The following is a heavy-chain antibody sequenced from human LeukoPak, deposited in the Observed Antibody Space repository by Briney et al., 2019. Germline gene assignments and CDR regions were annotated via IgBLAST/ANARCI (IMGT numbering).Heavy chain of an antibody. CDR3: AKPGYYDSSGITFDY. J-gene: IGHJ4*02. Sequence: GGSLRLSCAASGFTFSSYAMSWVRQAPGKGLEWVSAISGSGGSTYYADSVKGRLTISRDNSKNTLYLQMNSLRAEDTAVYYCAKPGYYDSSGITFDYWGQGTLVTVSS. D-gene: IGHD3-22*01. CDR1: GFTFSSYA. V-gene: IGHV3-23*01. CDR2: ISGSGGST.